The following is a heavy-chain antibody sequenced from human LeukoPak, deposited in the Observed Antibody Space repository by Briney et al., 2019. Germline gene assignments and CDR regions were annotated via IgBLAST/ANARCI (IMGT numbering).Heavy chain of an antibody. D-gene: IGHD3-22*01. Sequence: SETLSLTCAVYGGSFSGYYWSWIRQPPGKGLEWIGEINHSGSTNYNPSLKSRVTISVDTSKNQFSLKLSSVTAADTAVYYCARELQEGDSSGYYYVVRYYFDYWGQGTLVTVSS. J-gene: IGHJ4*02. CDR2: INHSGST. V-gene: IGHV4-34*01. CDR3: ARELQEGDSSGYYYVVRYYFDY. CDR1: GGSFSGYY.